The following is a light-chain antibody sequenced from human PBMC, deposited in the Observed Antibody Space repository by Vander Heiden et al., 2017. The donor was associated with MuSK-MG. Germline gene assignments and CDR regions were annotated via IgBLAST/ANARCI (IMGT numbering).Light chain of an antibody. CDR2: EGD. J-gene: IGLJ2*01. CDR1: SSDVGGYNY. CDR3: CSFAGSDTWV. Sequence: QSALTQPRSVSGSPGQSVAISCTGSSSDVGGYNYVSWYQQHPGKAPNLLIHEGDQRPSGVPDRFSGSKSGDTASLTISGLQTEDEADYYCCSFAGSDTWVFGGGTKLTVL. V-gene: IGLV2-11*01.